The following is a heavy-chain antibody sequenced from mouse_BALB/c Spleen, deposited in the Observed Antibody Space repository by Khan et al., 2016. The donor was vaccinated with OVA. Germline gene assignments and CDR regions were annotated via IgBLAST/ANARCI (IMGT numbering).Heavy chain of an antibody. D-gene: IGHD1-2*01. CDR2: ISYSGST. Sequence: VQLKESGPGLVKPSQSLSLTCTVTGYSITSGYGWNWIRQFPGNKLEWMGYISYSGSTNYNPSLKSRISITRDTSKNQFFLQLNSVTTEDTATYYCASTARMKYWGQGTTLTVSS. J-gene: IGHJ2*01. CDR1: GYSITSGYG. V-gene: IGHV3-2*02. CDR3: ASTARMKY.